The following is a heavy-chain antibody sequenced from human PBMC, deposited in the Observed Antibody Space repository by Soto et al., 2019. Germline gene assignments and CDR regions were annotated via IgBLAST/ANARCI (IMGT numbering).Heavy chain of an antibody. Sequence: PSETLSLTCTVSGGSVSSGSYYWSWIRQPPGKGLEWIGYIYYSGSTNYNPSLKSRVTISVGTSRKHFSLNLSSVIAADTAVYYCARGTDFSPSFDIWGQGTMVTVSS. J-gene: IGHJ3*02. V-gene: IGHV4-61*03. CDR1: GGSVSSGSYY. D-gene: IGHD1-1*01. CDR2: IYYSGST. CDR3: ARGTDFSPSFDI.